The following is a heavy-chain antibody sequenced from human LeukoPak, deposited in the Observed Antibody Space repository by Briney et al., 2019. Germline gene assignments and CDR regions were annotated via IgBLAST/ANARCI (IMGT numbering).Heavy chain of an antibody. CDR2: IYYSGST. D-gene: IGHD3-10*01. Sequence: SETLSLTCTVSGGSISSYYWSWIRQPPGKGLEWIGYIYYSGSTNYNSSLKSRVTMSVDTSKNQFSLKLSSVTAADTAVYYSARLGEATLDYWGQGTLVTVSS. V-gene: IGHV4-59*08. CDR1: GGSISSYY. CDR3: ARLGEATLDY. J-gene: IGHJ4*02.